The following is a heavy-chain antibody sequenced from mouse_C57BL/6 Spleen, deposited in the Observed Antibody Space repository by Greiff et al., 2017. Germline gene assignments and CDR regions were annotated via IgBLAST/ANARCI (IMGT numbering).Heavy chain of an antibody. V-gene: IGHV1-61*01. CDR1: GYTFTSYW. CDR3: AISNGYYEGVYYAMDY. J-gene: IGHJ4*01. D-gene: IGHD2-3*01. Sequence: QVQLKQPGAELVRPGSSVKLSCKASGYTFTSYWMDWVKQRPGQGLEWIGNIYPSDSGTHYNQKFKGKATLTVDKSSSTVYMQLSRLTSEDSAVYYCAISNGYYEGVYYAMDYWGQGTSVTVSS. CDR2: IYPSDSGT.